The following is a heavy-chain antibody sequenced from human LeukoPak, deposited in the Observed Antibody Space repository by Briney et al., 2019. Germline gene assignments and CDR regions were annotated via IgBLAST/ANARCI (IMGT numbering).Heavy chain of an antibody. CDR3: ARGIPGRSIDY. D-gene: IGHD3-16*02. Sequence: SETLSLTCAVYGGSFSGYYWSWIRQPPGKGLEWVGEINHSGSTNYNPSLKSRVTISVDTSKNQFSLKLSSVTAADTAVYYCARGIPGRSIDYWGQGTLVTVSS. CDR2: INHSGST. J-gene: IGHJ4*02. CDR1: GGSFSGYY. V-gene: IGHV4-34*01.